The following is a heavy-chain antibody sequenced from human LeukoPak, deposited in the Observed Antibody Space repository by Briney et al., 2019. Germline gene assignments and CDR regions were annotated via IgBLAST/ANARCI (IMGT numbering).Heavy chain of an antibody. J-gene: IGHJ6*02. CDR2: IYSGGST. D-gene: IGHD2-15*01. V-gene: IGHV3-66*01. CDR1: GFTVSSNY. Sequence: GGSLRLSCAASGFTVSSNYMSWVRQAPGKGLGWVSVIYSGGSTYYADSVKGRFTISRDNSKNTLYLQMNSLRAEDTAVYYCARVGFRCSGGSCYPSDYYYYGMDVWGQGTTVTVSS. CDR3: ARVGFRCSGGSCYPSDYYYYGMDV.